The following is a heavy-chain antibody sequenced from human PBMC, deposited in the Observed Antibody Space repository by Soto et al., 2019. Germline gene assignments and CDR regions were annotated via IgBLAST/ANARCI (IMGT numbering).Heavy chain of an antibody. V-gene: IGHV4-34*12. D-gene: IGHD3-16*01. CDR2: MLPSGST. Sequence: PSETLSLTCAVYGGSFSGYYWYWIRQPPGKGLEWIGEMLPSGSTDYNPSLESRVTISVDTSKNHFSLKLSSVTAADTAVYYCARVMIHDWFDPWGQGTTVTVSS. CDR3: ARVMIHDWFDP. J-gene: IGHJ5*01. CDR1: GGSFSGYY.